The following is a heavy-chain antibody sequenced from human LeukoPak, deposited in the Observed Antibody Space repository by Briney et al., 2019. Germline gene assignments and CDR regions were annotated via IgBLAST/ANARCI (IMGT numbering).Heavy chain of an antibody. CDR3: ARDSSSWYRGDDYYYGMDV. CDR2: IKQDGSEK. D-gene: IGHD6-13*01. CDR1: GFTFSSYW. Sequence: PGGSLRLSCAASGFTFSSYWMSWVRQAPGKGLEWVANIKQDGSEKYYVDSVKGRFTISRDNAKNSLYLQMNSLRAEDTAVYYCARDSSSWYRGDDYYYGMDVWGQGTTVTVSS. V-gene: IGHV3-7*01. J-gene: IGHJ6*02.